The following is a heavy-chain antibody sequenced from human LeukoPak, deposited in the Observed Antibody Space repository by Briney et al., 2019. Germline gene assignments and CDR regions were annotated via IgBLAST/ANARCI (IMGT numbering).Heavy chain of an antibody. CDR3: ATTPTYYYDSSGYNRFDY. D-gene: IGHD3-22*01. CDR2: FDPEDGET. CDR1: GYTLNELS. J-gene: IGHJ4*02. V-gene: IGHV1-24*01. Sequence: ASVKVSCKVSGYTLNELSMHWVRQAPGKGLEWMGGFDPEDGETIYARKFQGRVTMTEDTSTDTAYMELSSLRSEDTAVYYCATTPTYYYDSSGYNRFDYWGQGTLVTVSS.